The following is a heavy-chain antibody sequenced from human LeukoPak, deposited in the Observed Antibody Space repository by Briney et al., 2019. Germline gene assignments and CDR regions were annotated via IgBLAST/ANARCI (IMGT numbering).Heavy chain of an antibody. D-gene: IGHD2-2*01. CDR2: IYPGDSDT. CDR3: ARHRYCCSTSCPEWFDP. CDR1: GYSFTSYW. V-gene: IGHV5-51*01. Sequence: GESLKISCKGSGYSFTSYWIGWVRQMPGKGLEWMGIIYPGDSDTRYSPSFQGQVTISADKSISTAYLQWSSLKASDTAMYYCARHRYCCSTSCPEWFDPWGQGTLVTVSS. J-gene: IGHJ5*02.